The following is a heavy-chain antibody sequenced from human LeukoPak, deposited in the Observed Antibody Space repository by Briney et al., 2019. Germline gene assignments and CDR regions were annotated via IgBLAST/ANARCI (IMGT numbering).Heavy chain of an antibody. CDR1: GFTFSSYW. Sequence: QPGGSLRLSCAASGFTFSSYWMHWVRQAPGKGLVWVSRIISDGSSTSYADSVKGRFTISRDNAKNTLYLQMNSLRAEDTAVYYCAKGLCGGDCYVYYYYYGMDVWGQGTTVTVSS. J-gene: IGHJ6*02. CDR3: AKGLCGGDCYVYYYYYGMDV. CDR2: IISDGSST. V-gene: IGHV3-74*01. D-gene: IGHD2-21*02.